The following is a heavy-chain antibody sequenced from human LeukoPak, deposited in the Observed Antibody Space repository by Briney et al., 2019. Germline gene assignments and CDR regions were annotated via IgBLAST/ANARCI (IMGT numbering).Heavy chain of an antibody. CDR1: GGSFSGYY. Sequence: SETLSLTCAVYGGSFSGYYWSWIRQPPGKGLEWIGEINHSGSTNYNPSLKSRVTISVDTSKNQFSLKLSSVTAADTAVYYCARFTICGVVITDYWGQGTLVTVSS. V-gene: IGHV4-34*01. D-gene: IGHD3-3*01. CDR3: ARFTICGVVITDY. J-gene: IGHJ4*02. CDR2: INHSGST.